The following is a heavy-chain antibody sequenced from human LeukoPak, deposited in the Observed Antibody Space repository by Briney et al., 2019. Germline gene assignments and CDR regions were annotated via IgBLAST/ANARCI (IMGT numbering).Heavy chain of an antibody. D-gene: IGHD3-22*01. CDR1: GFTFDDYA. J-gene: IGHJ4*02. CDR3: AKDGAPSGYYPYYFDY. V-gene: IGHV3-43*02. Sequence: PGGSLRLSCAASGFTFDDYAMHWVRQAPGKGLEWVSLITGEGGTIDYAESVKGRFTISRDNSKNSLYPQMNSLRTEDTAFYYCAKDGAPSGYYPYYFDYWGQGTLVTVSS. CDR2: ITGEGGTI.